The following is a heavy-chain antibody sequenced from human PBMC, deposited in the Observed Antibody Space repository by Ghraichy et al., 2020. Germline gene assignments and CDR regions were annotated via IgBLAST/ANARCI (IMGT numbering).Heavy chain of an antibody. CDR1: WDSVSSNSAA. J-gene: IGHJ4*02. Sequence: SQTLSLTCAISWDSVSSNSAAWNWIRQSPSRGLEWLGRTYYRSKWYSDYAVSVKSRIIINPDTSKNQFSLQLNSVTPEDTAVYYCALGSSRGWFFDYWGQGTLVTVSS. D-gene: IGHD6-19*01. V-gene: IGHV6-1*01. CDR2: TYYRSKWYS. CDR3: ALGSSRGWFFDY.